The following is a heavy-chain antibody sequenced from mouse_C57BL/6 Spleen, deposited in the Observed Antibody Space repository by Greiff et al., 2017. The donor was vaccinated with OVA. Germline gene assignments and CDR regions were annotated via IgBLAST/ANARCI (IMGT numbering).Heavy chain of an antibody. CDR2: ISDGGSYT. D-gene: IGHD2-2*01. J-gene: IGHJ3*01. V-gene: IGHV5-4*01. CDR1: GFTFSSYA. CDR3: AREGGYGYDGFAY. Sequence: EVMLVESGGGLVKPGGSLKLSCAASGFTFSSYAMSWVRQTPEKRLEWVATISDGGSYTYYPDNVKGRFTISRDNAKNNLYLQMSHLKSEDTAMYYCAREGGYGYDGFAYWGQGTLVTVSA.